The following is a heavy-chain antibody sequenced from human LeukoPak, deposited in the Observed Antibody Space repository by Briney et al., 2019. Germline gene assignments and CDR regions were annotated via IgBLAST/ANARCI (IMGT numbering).Heavy chain of an antibody. Sequence: PSETLSLTCTVSGGSISSYYWSWIRQPPGKGLEWIGYIYYSGSTNYNPSLKSRVTISVDTSKNQFSLKLSSVTAADTAVYYCARAPIPGWFDPWGQGTLVTVSS. CDR2: IYYSGST. CDR3: ARAPIPGWFDP. D-gene: IGHD2-21*01. V-gene: IGHV4-59*01. J-gene: IGHJ5*02. CDR1: GGSISSYY.